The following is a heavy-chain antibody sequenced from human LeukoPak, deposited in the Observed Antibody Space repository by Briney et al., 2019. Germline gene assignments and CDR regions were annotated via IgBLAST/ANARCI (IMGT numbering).Heavy chain of an antibody. CDR3: ARNMIVVVMAFDY. V-gene: IGHV3-30*03. D-gene: IGHD3-22*01. Sequence: GGSLRLSCAASGFTFSSYGMHWVRQAPGKGLEWVAVISYDGSNKYYADSVKGRFTISRDNSKNTLYLQMNSLRAEDTAVYYCARNMIVVVMAFDYWGQGTLVTVSS. CDR1: GFTFSSYG. J-gene: IGHJ4*02. CDR2: ISYDGSNK.